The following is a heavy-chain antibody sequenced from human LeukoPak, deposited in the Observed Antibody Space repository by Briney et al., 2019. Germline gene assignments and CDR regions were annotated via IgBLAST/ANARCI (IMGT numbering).Heavy chain of an antibody. CDR2: IRYDGKKT. J-gene: IGHJ4*02. V-gene: IGHV3-30*02. CDR1: GFTFSTYS. Sequence: GGSLRLSCAASGFTFSTYSMNWVRQAPGKGLEWVAFIRYDGKKTYYADSVKGRFTISRDNAKNSLYLQMNSLRAEDTAVYYCAREPTTVTTDASFDYWGQGTLVTVSS. D-gene: IGHD4-17*01. CDR3: AREPTTVTTDASFDY.